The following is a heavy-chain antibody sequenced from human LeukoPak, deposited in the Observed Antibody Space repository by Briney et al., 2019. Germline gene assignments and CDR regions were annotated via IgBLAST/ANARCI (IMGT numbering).Heavy chain of an antibody. J-gene: IGHJ5*02. CDR3: AKVRWDNSGWYYLDP. V-gene: IGHV3-30*18. Sequence: PGGSLRLSCAASGFSFKDYNMHWVRQAPGKGLEWVAVITYDGSNKYYTDSVKGRFTISRDNSKSTLYLQMNSLRAEDTAVYYCAKVRWDNSGWYYLDPWGQGTLVTVSS. CDR1: GFSFKDYN. CDR2: ITYDGSNK. D-gene: IGHD6-19*01.